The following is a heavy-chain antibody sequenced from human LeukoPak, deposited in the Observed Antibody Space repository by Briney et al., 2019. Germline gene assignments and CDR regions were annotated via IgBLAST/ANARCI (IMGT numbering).Heavy chain of an antibody. CDR2: INQRGRA. CDR3: ARKAVTGYDS. D-gene: IGHD3-9*01. Sequence: TSETLSLTCAVYGGSFSGYDWSWIRQPPGKGLEWIGEINQRGRANYNPSLKSRVIISVDRSKNQFSLKLSSVTAADAAVYYCARKAVTGYDSWGQGTLVTVSS. J-gene: IGHJ4*02. V-gene: IGHV4-34*01. CDR1: GGSFSGYD.